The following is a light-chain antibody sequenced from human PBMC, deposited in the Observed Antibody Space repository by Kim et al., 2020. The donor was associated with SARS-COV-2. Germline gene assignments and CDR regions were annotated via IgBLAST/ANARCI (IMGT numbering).Light chain of an antibody. V-gene: IGKV1-39*01. CDR3: QHSYNAPYI. CDR1: QTIMRY. J-gene: IGKJ2*01. Sequence: SASVGDRVNITCRASQTIMRYLNWYQQKPGKAPELLISSASTLQSGVPSRFSGSGSGTDFTLTISSLQPEDSASYFCQHSYNAPYIFGQGTKLEI. CDR2: SAS.